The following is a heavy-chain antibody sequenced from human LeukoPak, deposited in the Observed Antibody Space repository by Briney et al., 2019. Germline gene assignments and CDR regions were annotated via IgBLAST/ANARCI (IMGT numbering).Heavy chain of an antibody. CDR2: IGSSGTTI. J-gene: IGHJ3*02. CDR3: ARDRMTTVTNDAFDI. CDR1: GFTFSDYY. Sequence: GSLRLSCAASGFTFSDYYMSWIRQAPGKGLERVSYIGSSGTTIYYADSVKGRFTISRDNAKNSLFLQMNSLRAEDTAVYYCARDRMTTVTNDAFDIWGQGTMVTVSS. V-gene: IGHV3-11*04. D-gene: IGHD4-17*01.